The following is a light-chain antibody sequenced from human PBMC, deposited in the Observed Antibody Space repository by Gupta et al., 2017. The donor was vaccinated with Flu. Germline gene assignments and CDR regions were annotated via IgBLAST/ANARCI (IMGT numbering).Light chain of an antibody. CDR2: GAS. CDR3: QQYGSSPFT. CDR1: QSVSSNS. J-gene: IGKJ3*01. Sequence: ESVLTQSTDTLSLSPGERATLACRASQSVSSNSLAWYQQKPGQAPRLLIFGASSRATGIPDSFSGSGSGTDFTLTISRLEPEDFAVYCCQQYGSSPFTFGHGTKVEIK. V-gene: IGKV3-20*01.